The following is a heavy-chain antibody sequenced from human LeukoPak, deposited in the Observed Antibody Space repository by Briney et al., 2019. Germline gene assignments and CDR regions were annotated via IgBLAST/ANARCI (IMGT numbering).Heavy chain of an antibody. V-gene: IGHV3-30*18. J-gene: IGHJ5*02. Sequence: QSGGSLRLSCATSGFTFSNYGMHWVRQAPGKGLEWVAVISSDETNIRYGDSVRGRFTVSRDNAKNTVYLQINSLGADDTAVYYCAKDPYRVVFATGNYLDPWGQGTLVTVSS. CDR2: ISSDETNI. CDR1: GFTFSNYG. D-gene: IGHD2-15*01. CDR3: AKDPYRVVFATGNYLDP.